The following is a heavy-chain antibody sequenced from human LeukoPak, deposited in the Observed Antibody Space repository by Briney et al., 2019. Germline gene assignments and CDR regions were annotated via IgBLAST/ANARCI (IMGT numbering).Heavy chain of an antibody. J-gene: IGHJ2*01. Sequence: TXXXSGGSISPYYWSWLRQPPGKGLEWIGFIYYSGSTNSNPSLKSRVTISLDTSKNQFSLKLSSVTAAGTAVYYFXXXXXXXXXGXXRXXXXXYXXLWGRGTLVTVSS. CDR3: XXXXXXXXXGXXRXXXXXYXXL. V-gene: IGHV4-59*08. CDR1: GGSISPYY. CDR2: IYYSGST.